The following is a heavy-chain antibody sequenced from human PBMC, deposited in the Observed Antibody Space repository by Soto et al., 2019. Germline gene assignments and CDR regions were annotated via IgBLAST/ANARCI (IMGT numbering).Heavy chain of an antibody. CDR3: ARDGGGGYYFDSSGYLDY. V-gene: IGHV4-31*03. Sequence: SETLSLTCTVSGDSISSGGYCWSWIRQHPGKGLEWIGYISNSGNTYYNPSLKSRVTISVDTSENQFSLKLTSVTAADTAVYYCARDGGGGYYFDSSGYLDYWGQGTLVTVSS. D-gene: IGHD3-22*01. J-gene: IGHJ4*02. CDR2: ISNSGNT. CDR1: GDSISSGGYC.